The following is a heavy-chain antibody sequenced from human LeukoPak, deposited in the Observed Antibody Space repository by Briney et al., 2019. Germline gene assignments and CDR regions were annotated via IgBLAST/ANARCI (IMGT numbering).Heavy chain of an antibody. CDR2: ISYDGSNK. V-gene: IGHV3-30*18. J-gene: IGHJ6*03. CDR3: AKDDGSGRTPMDV. Sequence: PGGSLRLSCAASGFTFSSYGMHWVRQAPGKGLECVAVISYDGSNKYYADSVKGRFTISRDNSKNTLYLQMNSLRAEDTAVYYCAKDDGSGRTPMDVWGKGTTVTVSS. D-gene: IGHD3-10*01. CDR1: GFTFSSYG.